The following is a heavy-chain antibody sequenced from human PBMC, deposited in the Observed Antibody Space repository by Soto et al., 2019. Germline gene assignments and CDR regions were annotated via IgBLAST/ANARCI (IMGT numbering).Heavy chain of an antibody. J-gene: IGHJ6*02. Sequence: QVQLVQSGAEVKKPGASVKVSCKVSGYTLTELSMHWVRQAPGKGLEWMGGFDPEDGETIYAQKFQGRVTMTEDTSTDTAYMELSSLRFEDTAVYYCATERYSYGRYYYYYGMDVWGQGTTVTVSS. CDR2: FDPEDGET. D-gene: IGHD5-18*01. CDR3: ATERYSYGRYYYYYGMDV. CDR1: GYTLTELS. V-gene: IGHV1-24*01.